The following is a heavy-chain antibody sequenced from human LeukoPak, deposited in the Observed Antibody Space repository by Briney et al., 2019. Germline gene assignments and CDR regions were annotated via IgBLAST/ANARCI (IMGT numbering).Heavy chain of an antibody. CDR2: IRSKANSYAT. CDR3: TAAVVLKYYFDY. Sequence: GGSLRLSCAASGFTFSGSAMHWVRQASGKGLEWVGRIRSKANSYATAYAASVKGRFTISRDDSKNTAYLQMNSLKTEDTAVYYCTAAVVLKYYFDYWGQGTLVTVSS. D-gene: IGHD4-23*01. V-gene: IGHV3-73*01. CDR1: GFTFSGSA. J-gene: IGHJ4*02.